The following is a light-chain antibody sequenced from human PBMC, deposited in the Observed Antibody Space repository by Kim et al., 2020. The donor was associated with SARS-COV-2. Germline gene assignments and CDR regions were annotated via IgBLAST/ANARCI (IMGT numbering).Light chain of an antibody. CDR3: TSYTGTSTGGRV. V-gene: IGLV2-14*01. CDR2: EIN. J-gene: IGLJ3*02. CDR1: SSDVGAYNY. Sequence: QSALTQPAYVSGSPGQSITISCTGTSSDVGAYNYVSWYRQHPGKAPKLMIYEINNRPSGVSSRFSGSKSGDTASLSISGLQAEDEADHYCTSYTGTSTGGRVFGGGTRLTVL.